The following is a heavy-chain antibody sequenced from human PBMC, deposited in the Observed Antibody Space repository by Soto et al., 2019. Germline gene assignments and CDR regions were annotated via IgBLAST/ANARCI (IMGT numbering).Heavy chain of an antibody. CDR2: ITWNGGNT. D-gene: IGHD3-3*01. CDR1: GFSFDDYN. J-gene: IGHJ6*01. V-gene: IGHV3-43*01. Sequence: GALWFSGASAGFSFDDYNMPWVRQAPGQGLEWVSLITWNGGNTYYADSVKGRFTISRDGTTQSVFLQMTSLKREDPGLYSCASETLTFGSAMDVWGQGTTVTVSS. CDR3: ASETLTFGSAMDV.